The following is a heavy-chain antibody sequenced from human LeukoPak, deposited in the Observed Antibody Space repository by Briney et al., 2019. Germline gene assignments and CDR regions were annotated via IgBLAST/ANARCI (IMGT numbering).Heavy chain of an antibody. D-gene: IGHD2-8*02. V-gene: IGHV3-48*03. CDR1: GFTFSSYE. CDR3: ARDGVLGSSFGY. CDR2: ISSSGSTI. Sequence: PGGSLRLSCAASGFTFSSYEMNWVRQAPGKGLEWVSYISSSGSTIYYADSVKGRFTISRDNAKNSLYLQMNSLRAEDTAVYYCARDGVLGSSFGYWGQGTLVTVSS. J-gene: IGHJ4*02.